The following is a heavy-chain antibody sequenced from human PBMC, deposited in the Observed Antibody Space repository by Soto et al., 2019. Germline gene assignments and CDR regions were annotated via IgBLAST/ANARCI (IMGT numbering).Heavy chain of an antibody. Sequence: QPGGSLRLSCAASGFTFSSYWMSWVRQAPGKGLEWVANIKQDGSEKYYVDSVKGRFTISRDNAKNSLYLQMNSLRAEDTAVYYCFPDSRGVLEWHWNDAFDIWGQGTMVTVSS. CDR2: IKQDGSEK. D-gene: IGHD3-3*01. CDR3: FPDSRGVLEWHWNDAFDI. J-gene: IGHJ3*02. V-gene: IGHV3-7*01. CDR1: GFTFSSYW.